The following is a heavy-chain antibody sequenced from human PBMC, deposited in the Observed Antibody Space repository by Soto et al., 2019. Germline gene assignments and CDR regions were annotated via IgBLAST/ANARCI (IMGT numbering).Heavy chain of an antibody. CDR3: TRVTYSSSWYDLGARGGTYYFDY. D-gene: IGHD6-13*01. V-gene: IGHV3-49*03. Sequence: GGSLRLSCTASGFTFGDYAMSWFRQAPGKGLEWVGFIRSKAYGGTTEYAASVKGRFTISRDDSKSIAYLQMNSLKTEDTAVYYCTRVTYSSSWYDLGARGGTYYFDYWGQGTLVTVSS. CDR2: IRSKAYGGTT. CDR1: GFTFGDYA. J-gene: IGHJ4*02.